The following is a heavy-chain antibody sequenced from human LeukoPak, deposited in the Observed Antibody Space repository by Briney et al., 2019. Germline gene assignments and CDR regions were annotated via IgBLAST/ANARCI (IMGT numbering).Heavy chain of an antibody. Sequence: KPSETLSLTCTVSGGSIRSSSYYWGWIRQPPGKGLEWIGSIYYSGSTYYNPSLKSRVTISVDPSKNQFSLKLSSVTAADTAVYFFVKQKTAYEIFDYWGQGTLVTVSS. CDR1: GGSIRSSSYY. CDR3: VKQKTAYEIFDY. D-gene: IGHD2-21*01. CDR2: IYYSGST. V-gene: IGHV4-39*01. J-gene: IGHJ4*02.